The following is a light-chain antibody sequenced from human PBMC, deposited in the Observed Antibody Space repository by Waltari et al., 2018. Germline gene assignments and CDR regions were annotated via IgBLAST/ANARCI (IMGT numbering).Light chain of an antibody. V-gene: IGKV1-39*01. CDR1: QCFISY. CDR2: SAS. CDR3: QQSYSTPRA. J-gene: IGKJ4*01. Sequence: IQITQSPSSLSASVGDSVTITCRASQCFISYLNWYQQKPGQAPTSIIYSASSLQSVVLSRLMGGGSWTEFTLIINSRQPEEVATYYCQQSYSTPRAFGGGTKVEIK.